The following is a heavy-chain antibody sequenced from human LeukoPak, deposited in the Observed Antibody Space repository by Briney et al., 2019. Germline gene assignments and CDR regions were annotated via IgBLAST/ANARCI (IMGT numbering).Heavy chain of an antibody. V-gene: IGHV3-30-3*01. CDR3: ASDTGEAALDY. CDR2: ISYDGSNK. D-gene: IGHD3-16*01. Sequence: GGSLRLSCAASGFTFSSYAMHWVRQAPGKGLEWVAVISYDGSNKYYADSVKGRFTISRDNSKNTLYLQMNSLRAEDTAVYYCASDTGEAALDYWGQGTLVTVSS. J-gene: IGHJ4*02. CDR1: GFTFSSYA.